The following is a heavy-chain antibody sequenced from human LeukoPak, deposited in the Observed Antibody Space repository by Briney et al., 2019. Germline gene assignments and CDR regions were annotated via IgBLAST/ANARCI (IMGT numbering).Heavy chain of an antibody. CDR1: GFTFSVYW. CDR2: INSDGSST. V-gene: IGHV3-74*01. CDR3: ARDEDYGDYFGALGVIYADY. J-gene: IGHJ4*02. Sequence: QSGGSLRLSCAASGFTFSVYWMHWVRQAPGKGLVWVSRINSDGSSTSYADSVKGRFTISRDNAKNTLYLQMNSLRAEDTAVYYCARDEDYGDYFGALGVIYADYWGQGTLVTVSS. D-gene: IGHD4-17*01.